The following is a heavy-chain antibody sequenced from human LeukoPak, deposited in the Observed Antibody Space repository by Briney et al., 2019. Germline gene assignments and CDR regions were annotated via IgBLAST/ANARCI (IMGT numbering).Heavy chain of an antibody. CDR2: IFYSGST. Sequence: SSETLSLTCTVSGGSISSYYWSWIRQPPGKGLEWIGYIFYSGSTNYNPSLKSRVTISVDTSKNQFSLGLSSVTAADMAVYYCARGPTRYYFDCWGQGTLVTVSS. V-gene: IGHV4-59*01. CDR1: GGSISSYY. CDR3: ARGPTRYYFDC. J-gene: IGHJ4*02. D-gene: IGHD4-17*01.